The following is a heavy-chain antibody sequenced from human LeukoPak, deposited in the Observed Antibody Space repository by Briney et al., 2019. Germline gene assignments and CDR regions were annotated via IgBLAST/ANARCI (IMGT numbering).Heavy chain of an antibody. CDR1: GYTFTSYG. CDR2: ISAYNGNT. J-gene: IGHJ6*02. D-gene: IGHD6-19*01. V-gene: IGHV1-18*01. Sequence: ASVKVSCKASGYTFTSYGISWVRQAPGQGLEWMGWISAYNGNTNYAQKLQGRVTMTTDTSTSTAYMELRSLRSDDTAVYYCARANSRGALSYYGMDVWGQGTTVTVSS. CDR3: ARANSRGALSYYGMDV.